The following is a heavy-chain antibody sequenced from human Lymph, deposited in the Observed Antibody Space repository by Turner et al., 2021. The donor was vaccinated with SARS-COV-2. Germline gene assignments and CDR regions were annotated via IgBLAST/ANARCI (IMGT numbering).Heavy chain of an antibody. Sequence: QVQLVQSGAEVKKPGAAVKVSCKAPGYTFTSYDINWVRQATGQGLEWMGGMNPNSGNTGYAQKFQGRVTMTRNTSISTAYMELSSLRSEDTAVYYCARGRYSGGGMDVWGQGTTVTVSS. J-gene: IGHJ6*02. V-gene: IGHV1-8*02. D-gene: IGHD1-26*01. CDR1: GYTFTSYD. CDR2: MNPNSGNT. CDR3: ARGRYSGGGMDV.